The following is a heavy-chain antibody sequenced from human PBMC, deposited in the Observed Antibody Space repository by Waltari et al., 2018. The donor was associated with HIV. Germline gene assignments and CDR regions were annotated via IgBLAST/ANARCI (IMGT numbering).Heavy chain of an antibody. CDR3: AREPASYSSSSV. CDR1: GGPIRRGGYY. Sequence: QVQLQASGPGLVTPSQTLSLTCTVSGGPIRRGGYYWSWIRQHPGKGLEWIGYIYYSGSTYYNPSLKSRVTISVDTSKNQFSLKLSSVTAADTAVYYCAREPASYSSSSVWGQGTLVTVSS. V-gene: IGHV4-31*03. D-gene: IGHD6-6*01. CDR2: IYYSGST. J-gene: IGHJ1*01.